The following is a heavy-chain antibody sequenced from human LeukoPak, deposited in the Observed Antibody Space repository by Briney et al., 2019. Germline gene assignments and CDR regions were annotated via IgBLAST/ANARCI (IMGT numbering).Heavy chain of an antibody. CDR1: GFTFSTYY. J-gene: IGHJ4*02. Sequence: PGGSLRLSCAASGFTFSTYYMNWVRQAPGKGLEWVSSITTSSSYIYYADSVKGRFTISRDNSKNTLYLQMNSLRVEDTAVYYCAKDLGYDYVWGEGNLYDYWGQGILVTVSS. CDR3: AKDLGYDYVWGEGNLYDY. CDR2: ITTSSSYI. D-gene: IGHD3-16*01. V-gene: IGHV3-21*04.